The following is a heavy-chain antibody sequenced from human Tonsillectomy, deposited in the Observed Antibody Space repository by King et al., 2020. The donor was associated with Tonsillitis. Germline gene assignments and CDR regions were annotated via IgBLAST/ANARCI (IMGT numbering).Heavy chain of an antibody. CDR3: AKGARQSHSPYYYYYGLDV. D-gene: IGHD1-26*01. V-gene: IGHV3-9*01. J-gene: IGHJ6*02. Sequence: VQLVESGGGLVQPGRSLRLSCAASGFTFDDYAMYWVRQGPGKGLEWVSGISWNSGTIGYADSVKGRFTISRDNAKNSLYLQMNSLRAEDTALYYCAKGARQSHSPYYYYYGLDVWGQGTTVTVSS. CDR1: GFTFDDYA. CDR2: ISWNSGTI.